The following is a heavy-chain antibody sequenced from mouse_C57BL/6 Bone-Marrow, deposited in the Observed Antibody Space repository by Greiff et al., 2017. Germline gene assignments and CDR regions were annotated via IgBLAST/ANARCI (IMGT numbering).Heavy chain of an antibody. J-gene: IGHJ2*01. Sequence: EVKLQESGPELVKPGDSVKISCKASGYSFTGYFMNWVMHSHGKSLEWIGRINPYNGDTFYNQKFKGKATLTVDKSSSTAHMELRSLTSEDSAVYYCARSGITTVVASYYFDYWGQGTTLTVSS. V-gene: IGHV1-20*01. CDR1: GYSFTGYF. CDR2: INPYNGDT. D-gene: IGHD1-1*01. CDR3: ARSGITTVVASYYFDY.